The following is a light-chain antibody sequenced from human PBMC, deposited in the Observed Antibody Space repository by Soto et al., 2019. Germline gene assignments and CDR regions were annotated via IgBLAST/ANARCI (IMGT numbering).Light chain of an antibody. Sequence: EIMMTQSPATLSVSPGERATLSCRASQSVSSNLAWYQQKPGQAPRLLIYGVSTRATGIPARFSGSGSGTEFTLTISSLQSEDFAVYYCQQYNNWPPWTFGQGTKVDIK. V-gene: IGKV3-15*01. J-gene: IGKJ1*01. CDR2: GVS. CDR3: QQYNNWPPWT. CDR1: QSVSSN.